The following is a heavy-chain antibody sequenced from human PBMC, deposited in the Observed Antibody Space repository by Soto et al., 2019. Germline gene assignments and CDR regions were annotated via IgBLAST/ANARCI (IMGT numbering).Heavy chain of an antibody. V-gene: IGHV3-33*01. D-gene: IGHD5-18*01. Sequence: QVQLVESGGGVVQPGRSLRLSCAASGFTFSSYGMHWVRQAPGKGLEWVAVIWYDGSNKYYADSVKGRFTISRDNSKNTLYLPMNSLRAEDTAVYYCASVRGYSYGYFDYWGQGTLVTVSS. CDR1: GFTFSSYG. J-gene: IGHJ4*02. CDR2: IWYDGSNK. CDR3: ASVRGYSYGYFDY.